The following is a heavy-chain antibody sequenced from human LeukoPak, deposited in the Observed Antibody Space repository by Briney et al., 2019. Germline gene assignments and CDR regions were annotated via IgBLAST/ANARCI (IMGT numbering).Heavy chain of an antibody. CDR2: LNPSGGST. J-gene: IGHJ6*03. V-gene: IGHV1-46*01. Sequence: ASVKVSCKTSGYSLSNSYMHWVRQAPGQGLEWMGVLNPSGGSTSYAQKFQGRVTMTRDMSTSTVYMELSSLRSEDTAVYYCARDPQYYDFWSGYDLNYYYYMDVWGKGTTVTVSS. CDR3: ARDPQYYDFWSGYDLNYYYYMDV. D-gene: IGHD3-3*01. CDR1: GYSLSNSY.